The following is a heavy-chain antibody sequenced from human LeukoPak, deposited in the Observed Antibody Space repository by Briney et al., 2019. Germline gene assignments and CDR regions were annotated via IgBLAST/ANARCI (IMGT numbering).Heavy chain of an antibody. Sequence: LSLTCTVSGGSISSYYWSWIRQPPGKGLEWVSGISWNSGSIGYADSVKGRFTISRDNAKNSLYLQMNSLRAEDTALYYCAKVASLIAVAGNYDYWGQGTLVTVSS. J-gene: IGHJ4*02. D-gene: IGHD6-19*01. CDR2: ISWNSGSI. CDR1: GGSISSYY. CDR3: AKVASLIAVAGNYDY. V-gene: IGHV3-9*01.